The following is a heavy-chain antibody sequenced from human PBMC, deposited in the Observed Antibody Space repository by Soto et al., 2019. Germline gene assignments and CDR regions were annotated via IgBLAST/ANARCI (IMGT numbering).Heavy chain of an antibody. V-gene: IGHV4-34*01. CDR1: GGSFSGYY. Sequence: PSETLSLTCAVYGGSFSGYYWSWIRQPPGKGLEWIGEINHSGSTNYNPSLKSRVTISVDTSKNQFSLKLSSVTAADTAVYYCARTGYGSRYFDYWGQGTLVTVSS. D-gene: IGHD5-18*01. J-gene: IGHJ4*02. CDR2: INHSGST. CDR3: ARTGYGSRYFDY.